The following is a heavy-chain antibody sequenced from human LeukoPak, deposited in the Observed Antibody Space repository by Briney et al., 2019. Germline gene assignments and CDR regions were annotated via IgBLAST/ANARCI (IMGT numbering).Heavy chain of an antibody. J-gene: IGHJ4*02. V-gene: IGHV1-18*01. CDR1: GYTFTNYG. Sequence: GASVKVSCKASGYTFTNYGISWLRQAPGQGLEWMGWISVYNGNTKYAQKLQGRVTMTTDTSTSTAYMELRSLRSDDTALYYCAREGYYYGNSGYYDYWGQGTLVTVSS. CDR2: ISVYNGNT. D-gene: IGHD3-22*01. CDR3: AREGYYYGNSGYYDY.